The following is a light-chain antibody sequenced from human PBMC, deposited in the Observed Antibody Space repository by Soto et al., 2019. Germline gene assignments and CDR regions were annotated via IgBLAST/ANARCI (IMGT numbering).Light chain of an antibody. CDR2: GAS. V-gene: IGKV1-12*01. Sequence: DIQMTQSPSSVSASVGDRVIISCRASQAFSNLLAWYQQKPGKAPKLLIYGASTLQGGVPSRFSGSESGTEFTLTISSVQPEDFATYYCQQATTFPLTPGGGTKVDIK. CDR1: QAFSNL. J-gene: IGKJ4*01. CDR3: QQATTFPLT.